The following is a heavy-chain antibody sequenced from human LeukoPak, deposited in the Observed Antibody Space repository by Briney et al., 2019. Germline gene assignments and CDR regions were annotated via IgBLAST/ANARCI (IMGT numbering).Heavy chain of an antibody. CDR3: ARDGAITMIEGAFDI. Sequence: PSQTLSLTCTVSSGSISSYYWRWVRQPDGKGLEWIGRIYTSGSTNYNHSLKSRVTMSVDTSKNQFSLKLSSVTVADTAAYYCARDGAITMIEGAFDIWGQGTMVTVSS. V-gene: IGHV4-4*07. CDR1: SGSISSYY. J-gene: IGHJ3*02. D-gene: IGHD3-22*01. CDR2: IYTSGST.